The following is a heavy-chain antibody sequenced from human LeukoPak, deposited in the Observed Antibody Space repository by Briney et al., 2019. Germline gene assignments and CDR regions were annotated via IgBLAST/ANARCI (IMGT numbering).Heavy chain of an antibody. D-gene: IGHD3-22*01. J-gene: IGHJ4*02. CDR1: GFTLSSYG. V-gene: IGHV3-33*01. Sequence: GGSLRLSCAASGFTLSSYGMHWVRQAPGKGLEWVAVIWYDGSNKYYADSVKGRFTISRDNSKNTLYLQMNSLRAEDTAVYYCARDPPYYYDSSGSFDYWGQGTLVTVSS. CDR2: IWYDGSNK. CDR3: ARDPPYYYDSSGSFDY.